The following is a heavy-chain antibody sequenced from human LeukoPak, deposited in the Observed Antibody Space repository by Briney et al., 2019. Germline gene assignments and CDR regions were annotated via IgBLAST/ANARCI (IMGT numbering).Heavy chain of an antibody. D-gene: IGHD3-10*01. CDR2: IYHSGST. Sequence: SETLSLTCTVSGYSISSGYYWGWIRQPPGKGLEWIGSIYHSGSTNYNPSLKSRVTISVDTSKNQFSLKLSSVTAADTAVYYCARKVIWFGESEYFDYWGQGTLVTVSS. J-gene: IGHJ4*02. CDR3: ARKVIWFGESEYFDY. V-gene: IGHV4-38-2*02. CDR1: GYSISSGYY.